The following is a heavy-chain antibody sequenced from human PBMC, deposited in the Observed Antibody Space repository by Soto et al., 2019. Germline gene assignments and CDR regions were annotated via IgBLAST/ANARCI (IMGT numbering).Heavy chain of an antibody. D-gene: IGHD6-13*01. Sequence: ASVKVSCKASGGTFSSYAISWVRQAPGQGLEWMGGIIPIFGTANYAQKFQGRVTITADESTSTAYMELSSLRSEDTAVYYCAVNNLGGYCSSWYVGEYYYGMDVWGQGTTVTVSS. CDR3: AVNNLGGYCSSWYVGEYYYGMDV. V-gene: IGHV1-69*13. J-gene: IGHJ6*02. CDR1: GGTFSSYA. CDR2: IIPIFGTA.